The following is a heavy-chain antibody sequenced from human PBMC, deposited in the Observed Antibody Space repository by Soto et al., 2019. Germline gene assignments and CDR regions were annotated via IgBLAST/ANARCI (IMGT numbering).Heavy chain of an antibody. D-gene: IGHD3-10*01. CDR3: ARASGESYPGSRVFDS. J-gene: IGHJ4*02. Sequence: GGSLRLSCAASGFTFSSYAMSWVRQAPGKVLEWVSAISGSGGSTYYADSVKGRFTISRDNSKNTLYLQMNSLRAEDTAIYYCARASGESYPGSRVFDSWGQGTRVTVSS. V-gene: IGHV3-23*01. CDR2: ISGSGGST. CDR1: GFTFSSYA.